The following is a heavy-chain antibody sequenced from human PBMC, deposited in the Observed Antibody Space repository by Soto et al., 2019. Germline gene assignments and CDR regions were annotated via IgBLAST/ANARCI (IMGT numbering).Heavy chain of an antibody. CDR3: AKDVKVAGTKICDL. CDR2: ISHDGNHK. Sequence: CLRLSCAACGFSFSAYSMHWVRQAPGKGLEWVALISHDGNHKFYADSVKGRSTISRDNSMNTLYMQMNSLRVEDTAVYYCAKDVKVAGTKICDLWGQGTLVTVSS. D-gene: IGHD6-19*01. V-gene: IGHV3-30*04. J-gene: IGHJ4*02. CDR1: GFSFSAYS.